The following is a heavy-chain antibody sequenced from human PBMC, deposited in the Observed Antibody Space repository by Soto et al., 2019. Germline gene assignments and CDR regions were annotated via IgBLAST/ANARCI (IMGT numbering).Heavy chain of an antibody. V-gene: IGHV3-53*01. CDR2: IYSGGST. Sequence: GGSLRLSCAASRLTVSSDYMSWVRQAPGKGLEWVSVIYSGGSTYYADYVKGRFTISRDNSKNTLYLQMNSLRAEDTAVYYCASHSYYYDSSGLTAFDIWGQGTMVTVSS. D-gene: IGHD3-22*01. CDR3: ASHSYYYDSSGLTAFDI. J-gene: IGHJ3*02. CDR1: RLTVSSDY.